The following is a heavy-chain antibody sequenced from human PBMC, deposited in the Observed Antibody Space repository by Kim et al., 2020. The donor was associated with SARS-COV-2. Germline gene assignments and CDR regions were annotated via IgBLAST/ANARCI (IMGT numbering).Heavy chain of an antibody. J-gene: IGHJ5*02. Sequence: ASVKVSCKASGYTFTSYDINWVRQATGQGLEWMGWMNPNSGNTGYAQKFQGRVTMTRNTSISTAYMELSSLRSEDTAVYYCARAPPRLLWFGESGWFDPWGHGTLVTVSS. CDR3: ARAPPRLLWFGESGWFDP. D-gene: IGHD3-10*01. CDR1: GYTFTSYD. CDR2: MNPNSGNT. V-gene: IGHV1-8*01.